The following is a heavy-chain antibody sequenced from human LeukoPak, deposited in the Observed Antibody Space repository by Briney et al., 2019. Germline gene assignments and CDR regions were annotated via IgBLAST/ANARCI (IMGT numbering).Heavy chain of an antibody. V-gene: IGHV1-69*13. CDR2: IIPIFGTA. CDR1: GGTFSSYA. J-gene: IGHJ6*04. D-gene: IGHD6-13*01. CDR3: ARVSSAAGYSYYYGMDV. Sequence: VASVKVSCKASGGTFSSYAISWVRQAPGQGLEWMGGIIPIFGTANYAQKFQGRVTITADESTSTAYMELSSLRSEDPAVYYCARVSSAAGYSYYYGMDVWGKGTTVTVSS.